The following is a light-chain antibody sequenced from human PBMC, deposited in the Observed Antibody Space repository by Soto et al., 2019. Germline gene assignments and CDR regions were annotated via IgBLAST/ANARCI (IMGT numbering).Light chain of an antibody. CDR2: EVN. Sequence: QSVLTQPASVSGSPGQSITISCTGTSSNVGSYKLVSWYQQHPGKAPKLMIFEVNKRPSGVSNRFSGSKSGNTASLTISGLKVEDEADYYCCSYGGSFDVFGTGTKVTVL. CDR3: CSYGGSFDV. V-gene: IGLV2-23*02. J-gene: IGLJ1*01. CDR1: SSNVGSYKL.